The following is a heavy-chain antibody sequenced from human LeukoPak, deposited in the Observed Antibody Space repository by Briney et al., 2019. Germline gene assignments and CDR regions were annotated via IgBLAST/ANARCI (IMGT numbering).Heavy chain of an antibody. D-gene: IGHD6-13*01. Sequence: SETLSLTCAVYGGSFSGYYWSWIRQPPGKGLEWIGEINHSGSTNYNPSLKSRVTISVDTSKNQFSPKLSSVTAADTAVYYCARAYSRAFDYWGQGTLVTVSS. J-gene: IGHJ4*02. V-gene: IGHV4-34*01. CDR3: ARAYSRAFDY. CDR2: INHSGST. CDR1: GGSFSGYY.